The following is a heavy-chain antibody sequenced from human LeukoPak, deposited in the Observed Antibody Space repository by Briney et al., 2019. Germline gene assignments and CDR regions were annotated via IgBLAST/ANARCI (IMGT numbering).Heavy chain of an antibody. D-gene: IGHD3-10*01. CDR1: GFTFSSYG. Sequence: GRSLRLSCAASGFTFSSYGMHWVRQAPGKGLVWVAVISYDGSNKYYADSVKGRFTISRDNSKNTLYLQMNSLRAEDTAVYYCAKDKGLTMVRGVKEWGQGTLVTVSS. CDR2: ISYDGSNK. CDR3: AKDKGLTMVRGVKE. V-gene: IGHV3-30*18. J-gene: IGHJ4*02.